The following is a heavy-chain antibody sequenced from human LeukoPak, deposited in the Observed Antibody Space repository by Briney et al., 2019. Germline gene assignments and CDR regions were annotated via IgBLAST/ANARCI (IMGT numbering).Heavy chain of an antibody. CDR3: AKGATPGYSYGLIDY. V-gene: IGHV3-9*03. D-gene: IGHD5-18*01. Sequence: PGGSLRLSCAASGFTFDGYAMHWVRQAPGKGLEWVSGISWNSGSIGYADSVKGRFTISRDNAKNSLYLQMNSLRAEDMALYYCAKGATPGYSYGLIDYWGQGTLVTVSS. J-gene: IGHJ4*02. CDR2: ISWNSGSI. CDR1: GFTFDGYA.